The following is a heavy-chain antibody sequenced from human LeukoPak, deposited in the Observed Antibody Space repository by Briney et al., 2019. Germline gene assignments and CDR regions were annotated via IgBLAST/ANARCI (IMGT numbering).Heavy chain of an antibody. CDR1: GFTFSDYY. CDR2: ISSGSSYT. Sequence: GGSLRLSCAASGFTFSDYYMSWIRQAPGKGQEWVSYISSGSSYTNYADSVKGRFTISRDNAKNSLYLQMNSLRAEDTAVYYCARDHYGYYGSGSYRRFDYWGQGTLVTVSS. D-gene: IGHD3-10*01. CDR3: ARDHYGYYGSGSYRRFDY. V-gene: IGHV3-11*06. J-gene: IGHJ4*02.